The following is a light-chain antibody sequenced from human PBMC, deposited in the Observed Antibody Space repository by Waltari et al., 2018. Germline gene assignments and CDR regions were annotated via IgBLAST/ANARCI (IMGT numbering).Light chain of an antibody. CDR3: QQLNTYPFT. CDR2: LGS. V-gene: IGKV2-28*01. Sequence: DIVMTQSPLSLPVTPGEPASISCRSSQSLLHSSGNNYLDWYLQKPGQSPQLLIYLGSNRASGVPDRFSGSGSGTEFTLTISSLQPEDSATYYCQQLNTYPFTFGGGTKVAIK. CDR1: QSLLHSSGNNY. J-gene: IGKJ4*01.